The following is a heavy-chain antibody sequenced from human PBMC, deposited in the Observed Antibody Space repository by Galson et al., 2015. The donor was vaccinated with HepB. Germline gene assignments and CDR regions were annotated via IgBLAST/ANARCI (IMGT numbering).Heavy chain of an antibody. CDR2: IYSGGST. J-gene: IGHJ3*02. Sequence: SLRLSCAASGFTVSSHYMSWVRQAPGKGLEWVSVIYSGGSTYYADSVKGSFTISRDNSKNTLYLQMNSLRAEDTAVYYCAREASGSIWGQGTMVTVSS. CDR1: GFTVSSHY. V-gene: IGHV3-66*01. CDR3: AREASGSI. D-gene: IGHD7-27*01.